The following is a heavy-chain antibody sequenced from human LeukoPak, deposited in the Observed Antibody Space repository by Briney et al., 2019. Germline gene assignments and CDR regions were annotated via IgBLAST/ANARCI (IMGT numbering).Heavy chain of an antibody. CDR3: ARGGAHYDILTGIDY. J-gene: IGHJ4*02. V-gene: IGHV4-34*01. D-gene: IGHD3-9*01. CDR1: GGSFSGYY. CDR2: INQSGST. Sequence: SETLSLTCAVYGGSFSGYYWSWIRQPPGKGLEWIGEINQSGSTNYNPSLKSRVTISVDTSKNQFSLKLSSVTAADTAVYYCARGGAHYDILTGIDYWGQGTLVTVSS.